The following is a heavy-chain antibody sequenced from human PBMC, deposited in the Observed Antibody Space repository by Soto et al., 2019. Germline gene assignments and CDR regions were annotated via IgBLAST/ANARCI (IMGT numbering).Heavy chain of an antibody. Sequence: ASVKVSCKASGYTFTSYGISWVRQAPGQGLEWMGWISAYNGNTNYAQKLQGRVTMTTDTSTSTAYMELRSLRSDDTAVYYCARDYPPWIQNPCGSSPDYWGQGTLVTVSS. CDR1: GYTFTSYG. CDR3: ARDYPPWIQNPCGSSPDY. V-gene: IGHV1-18*01. D-gene: IGHD5-18*01. CDR2: ISAYNGNT. J-gene: IGHJ4*02.